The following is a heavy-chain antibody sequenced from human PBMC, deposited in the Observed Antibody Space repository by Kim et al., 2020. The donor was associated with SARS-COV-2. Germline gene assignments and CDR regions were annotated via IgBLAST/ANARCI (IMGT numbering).Heavy chain of an antibody. J-gene: IGHJ4*01. V-gene: IGHV4-61*08. CDR2: IYYMRDT. CDR1: GGAVNRGGYF. CDR3: ARGERRGTLMTYRTGAFDY. Sequence: SETLSLTCTVSGGAVNRGGYFWSWIRQPPGGALEWIGYIYYMRDTNYNPSLESRVTISLDNSKSQFSLHPNSVTAADTAFYYCARGERRGTLMTYRTGAFDYGGHGTLVTVSA. D-gene: IGHD3-16*01.